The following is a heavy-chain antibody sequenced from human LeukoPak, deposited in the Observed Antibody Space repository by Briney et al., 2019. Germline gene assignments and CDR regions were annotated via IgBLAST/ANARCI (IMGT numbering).Heavy chain of an antibody. CDR1: GFTFDDYG. D-gene: IGHD5-24*01. J-gene: IGHJ6*03. V-gene: IGHV3-20*04. CDR3: AREHAGYSTYYYYMDV. CDR2: INWNGGST. Sequence: AGGSLRLSCAASGFTFDDYGMSWVRQAPGKGLEWVSGINWNGGSTGYADSVKGRFTISRDNAKNSLYLQMNSLRAEDTALYYCAREHAGYSTYYYYMDVWGKGTTVTVS.